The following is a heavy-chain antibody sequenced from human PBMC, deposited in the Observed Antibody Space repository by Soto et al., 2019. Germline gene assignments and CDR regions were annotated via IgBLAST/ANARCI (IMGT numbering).Heavy chain of an antibody. Sequence: GASVKVSCKASGYTFTSYGISWVRQAPGQGLEWMGIMSASGDAQKSSKRFQGRISMTWDTSSSTIYLEVNSLTSEDTAVYYCARDWRYSSGLDYWGQGTLVTVSA. CDR1: GYTFTSYG. D-gene: IGHD6-19*01. CDR2: MSASGDAQ. CDR3: ARDWRYSSGLDY. V-gene: IGHV1-46*01. J-gene: IGHJ4*02.